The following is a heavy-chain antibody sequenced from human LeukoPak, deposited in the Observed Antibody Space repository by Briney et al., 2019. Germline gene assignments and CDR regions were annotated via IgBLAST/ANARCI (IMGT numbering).Heavy chain of an antibody. Sequence: GASVKVSCKASGYTFTSYYMHWVRQAPGQGLEWMGIINPSGGSTSYAQKFQGRVTMTRDMSTSTAYMELSSLRSEDTAVYYCARDQAARPFGFLEWRAPYYYYYMDVWGKGTTVTVSS. V-gene: IGHV1-46*01. CDR3: ARDQAARPFGFLEWRAPYYYYYMDV. D-gene: IGHD3-3*01. J-gene: IGHJ6*03. CDR1: GYTFTSYY. CDR2: INPSGGST.